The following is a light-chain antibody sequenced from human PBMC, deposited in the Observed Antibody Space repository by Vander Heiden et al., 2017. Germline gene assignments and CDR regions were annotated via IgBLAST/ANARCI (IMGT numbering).Light chain of an antibody. CDR3: SSYTSSSTLWV. CDR2: DVS. Sequence: QSALTQPASVSGSPGPPTTIYRTCTRSDVGGDNYVSWYHQHPGKAPTLMIYDVSNRPSGVAHRFSGSKSGNTASLTISGLQAEDEADYYCSSYTSSSTLWVFGGGTKLTVL. CDR1: RSDVGGDNY. V-gene: IGLV2-14*01. J-gene: IGLJ2*01.